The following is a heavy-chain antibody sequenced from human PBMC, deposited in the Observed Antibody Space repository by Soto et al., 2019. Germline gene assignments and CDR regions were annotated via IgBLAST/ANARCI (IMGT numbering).Heavy chain of an antibody. CDR3: ARKRGYSYGYPNYIDY. V-gene: IGHV4-59*08. J-gene: IGHJ4*02. D-gene: IGHD5-18*01. CDR2: IYYSGST. Sequence: SETLSLTCTVAGGSISSYYWSWIRQPPGKGLEWIGYIYYSGSTNYNPSLKSRVTISVDTSKNQFSLKLSSVTAADTAVYYCARKRGYSYGYPNYIDYWGQGTLVTVSS. CDR1: GGSISSYY.